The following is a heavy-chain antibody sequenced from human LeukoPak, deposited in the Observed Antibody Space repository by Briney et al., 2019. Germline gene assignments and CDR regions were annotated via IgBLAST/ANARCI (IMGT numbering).Heavy chain of an antibody. D-gene: IGHD1-14*01. CDR2: ISISSSYI. V-gene: IGHV3-21*01. CDR1: GFTFSRYS. J-gene: IGHJ6*03. CDR3: ARRGYIRRDGIYYYYYMDV. Sequence: GGSLRLSCAASGFTFSRYSMNWVRQAPGKGLEWVSSISISSSYIYYADSVKGRFTISRDNAKNSLYLQMNSLRAEDTAVYYCARRGYIRRDGIYYYYYMDVWGKGTTVTVSS.